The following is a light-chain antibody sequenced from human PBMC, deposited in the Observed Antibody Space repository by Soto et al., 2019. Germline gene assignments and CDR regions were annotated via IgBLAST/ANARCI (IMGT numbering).Light chain of an antibody. Sequence: QSALTQPASVSGSPGQSITISCTGTSSDVGNYNLVSWYQQHPGKAPKLMIYEGSKRPSGVPNRFSGSKSGNTASLTISGLQAEDEGDYYCCSYTRSVVFGGGTKLTVL. J-gene: IGLJ2*01. CDR2: EGS. CDR1: SSDVGNYNL. V-gene: IGLV2-23*01. CDR3: CSYTRSVV.